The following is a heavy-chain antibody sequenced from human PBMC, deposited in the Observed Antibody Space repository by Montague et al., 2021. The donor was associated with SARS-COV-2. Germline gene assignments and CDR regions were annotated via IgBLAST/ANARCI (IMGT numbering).Heavy chain of an antibody. J-gene: IGHJ4*02. V-gene: IGHV4-34*01. Sequence: SETLSLTCAVYGGPFSGYYWSWIRQPPGKGLEWIGEIGPSGSTGYNASLKSRVTMSADTSKNQFSLRLTSVTAADTAMYYCARGRHDITMIVVVITAAEFHFDXWGQGILVTVSS. CDR3: ARGRHDITMIVVVITAAEFHFDX. D-gene: IGHD3-22*01. CDR2: IGPSGST. CDR1: GGPFSGYY.